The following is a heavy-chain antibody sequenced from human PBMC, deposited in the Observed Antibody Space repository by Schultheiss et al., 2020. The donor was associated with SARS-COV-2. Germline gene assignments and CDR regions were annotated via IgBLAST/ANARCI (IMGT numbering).Heavy chain of an antibody. V-gene: IGHV3-9*01. J-gene: IGHJ4*02. D-gene: IGHD3-10*01. CDR2: ISWNGGSI. CDR1: GFTFGEYG. Sequence: GGSLRLSCAASGFTFGEYGMHWVRQAPGKGLEWVSGISWNGGSIAYADSVRGRFTISRDNAKNSLYLQMNSLRPEDTAFYYCAKDRGSGDYFDYWGQGNLVTVAS. CDR3: AKDRGSGDYFDY.